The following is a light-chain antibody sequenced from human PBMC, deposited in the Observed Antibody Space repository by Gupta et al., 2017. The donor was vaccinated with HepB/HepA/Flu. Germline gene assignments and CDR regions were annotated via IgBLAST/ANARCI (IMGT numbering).Light chain of an antibody. V-gene: IGLV2-14*03. CDR2: NDS. CDR1: TSDVGGYNY. CDR3: TSYTGSITDV. J-gene: IGLJ1*01. Sequence: SALIHPAPVSGSPGHSSPTPAPGTTSDVGGYNYFSCYQQHPGKAPKLMIYNDSDGPPGVSNRFSGSKSGNTASLTISALQAEDEADYYCTSYTGSITDVFGTGTRVTVL.